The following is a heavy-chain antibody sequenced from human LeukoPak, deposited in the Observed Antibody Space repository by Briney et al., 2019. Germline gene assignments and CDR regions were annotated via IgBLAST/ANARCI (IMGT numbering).Heavy chain of an antibody. CDR2: INPSGGST. V-gene: IGHV1-46*01. CDR3: ARDIAAAGTWFDP. Sequence: GASVKVSCKASGYTFTSYYIHWVRQAPGQGLEWMGIINPSGGSTSYAQRFQGRVTMTRDMSTSTVYMELSSLRSEDTAVYYCARDIAAAGTWFDPWGQGTLVTVSS. J-gene: IGHJ5*02. CDR1: GYTFTSYY. D-gene: IGHD6-13*01.